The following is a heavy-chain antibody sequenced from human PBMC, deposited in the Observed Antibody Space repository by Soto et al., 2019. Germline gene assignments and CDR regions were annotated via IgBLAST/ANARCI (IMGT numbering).Heavy chain of an antibody. J-gene: IGHJ4*02. V-gene: IGHV4-59*11. Sequence: SETLSLTCTVSGVSISSHYWSWIRHPPGKGLEWIGYMYYSGSTNYNPSLKSRVTISVDTSKNQFSLNLRSVTAADTAVYYCARDGQNYDSSGYYALWGQGTLVTVSS. CDR3: ARDGQNYDSSGYYAL. CDR1: GVSISSHY. D-gene: IGHD3-22*01. CDR2: MYYSGST.